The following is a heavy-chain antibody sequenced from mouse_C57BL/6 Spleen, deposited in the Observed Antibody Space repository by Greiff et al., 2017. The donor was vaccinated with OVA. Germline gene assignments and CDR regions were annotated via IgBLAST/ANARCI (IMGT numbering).Heavy chain of an antibody. V-gene: IGHV2-9-1*01. J-gene: IGHJ1*03. CDR2: ICPGGGT. Sequence: VQLQQSGPGLVAPSPCLSISCTVSGFSLTSYSISWVRQPPGQGLEWLGVICPGGGTNNNYALKSRLSISKDNSTSHVFLKMNSLQTDDTARYYCARGGGFDVWGTGTTVTVSS. CDR3: ARGGGFDV. CDR1: GFSLTSYS.